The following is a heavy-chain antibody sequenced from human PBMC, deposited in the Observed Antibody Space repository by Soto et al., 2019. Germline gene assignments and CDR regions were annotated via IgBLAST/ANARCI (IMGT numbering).Heavy chain of an antibody. CDR2: IFYSGST. CDR3: VSRGILWFGEVPYYFDY. D-gene: IGHD3-10*01. J-gene: IGHJ4*02. CDR1: GGSISSSSYY. Sequence: QLQLQESGPGLVKPSETLSLACTVSGGSISSSSYYWGWIRQPPGKGLEWIGSIFYSGSTYYNPSLKSRITMSVDTSKSQFSLNLTSVTAADTAVYYCVSRGILWFGEVPYYFDYGGQGTLVTVSS. V-gene: IGHV4-39*01.